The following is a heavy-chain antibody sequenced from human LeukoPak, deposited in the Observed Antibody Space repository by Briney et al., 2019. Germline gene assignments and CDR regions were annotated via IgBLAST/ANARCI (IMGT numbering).Heavy chain of an antibody. CDR2: VSGSGRST. V-gene: IGHV3-23*01. J-gene: IGHJ4*02. Sequence: GGSLRLSCAASGFNFSSYAMGWVRRAPGKGPEWVSSVSGSGRSTYYTDSVKGRFTISRDNSNNTLDLHLNTLIAGDTALYYCAKQGRYRVYSAFDSWGQGALVTVSS. CDR1: GFNFSSYA. D-gene: IGHD2-8*01. CDR3: AKQGRYRVYSAFDS.